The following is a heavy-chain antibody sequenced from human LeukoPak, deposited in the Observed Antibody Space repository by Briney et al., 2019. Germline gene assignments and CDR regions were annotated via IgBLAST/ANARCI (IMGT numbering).Heavy chain of an antibody. J-gene: IGHJ4*02. CDR2: IKQDGSEK. V-gene: IGHV3-7*01. CDR3: ARIFSGYDLFGWGPTHPFDY. Sequence: QPGGSLRLSCAASGFTFSSYWMSWVRQAPGKGLEWVANIKQDGSEKYYVDSVKGRFTISRDNAKNSLYLQMNSLRAEDTAVYYCARIFSGYDLFGWGPTHPFDYWGQGTLVTVSS. CDR1: GFTFSSYW. D-gene: IGHD5-12*01.